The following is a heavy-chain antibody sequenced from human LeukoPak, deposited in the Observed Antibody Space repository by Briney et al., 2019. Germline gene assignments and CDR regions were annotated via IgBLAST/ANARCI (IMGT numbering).Heavy chain of an antibody. J-gene: IGHJ4*02. CDR2: ISGSGGST. Sequence: GGSLRLSCAASGFTFSSYAMSWVRQAPGKGLEWVSAISGSGGSTYYADSVKGRFTISRDNAKNSLYLQMNSLRDEDTAVYYCARAGLVGATSFDYWGQGTLVTVSS. V-gene: IGHV3-23*01. CDR1: GFTFSSYA. D-gene: IGHD1-26*01. CDR3: ARAGLVGATSFDY.